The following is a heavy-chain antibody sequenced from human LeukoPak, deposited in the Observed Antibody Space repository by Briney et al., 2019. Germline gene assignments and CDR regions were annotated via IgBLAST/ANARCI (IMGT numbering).Heavy chain of an antibody. D-gene: IGHD6-19*01. CDR1: GGSISSGNYY. V-gene: IGHV4-31*03. CDR2: IYYSGST. Sequence: SETLSLTCTVSGGSISSGNYYWSWIRLHPGKGLEWIGYIYYSGSTYYNPSLESRVTILVDTSKNQFSLKLSSVTAADTAVYYCARGLSIAVAGYNWFDPWGQGTLVTVSS. CDR3: ARGLSIAVAGYNWFDP. J-gene: IGHJ5*02.